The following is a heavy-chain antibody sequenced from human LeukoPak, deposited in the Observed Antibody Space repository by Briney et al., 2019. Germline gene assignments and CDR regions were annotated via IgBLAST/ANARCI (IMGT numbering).Heavy chain of an antibody. V-gene: IGHV3-74*01. D-gene: IGHD4-17*01. CDR1: GFTFTFSNSW. J-gene: IGHJ5*02. CDR2: IHSDGTTT. CDR3: ARAGYGDYGGFDP. Sequence: GGSLRLSCAGSGFTFTFSNSWMHWVRQAPGKGLVWVSRIHSDGTTTNYADSVEGRFTISRDNAKNTLYLQMNSLRAEDTAVYYCARAGYGDYGGFDPWGQGTLVTVSS.